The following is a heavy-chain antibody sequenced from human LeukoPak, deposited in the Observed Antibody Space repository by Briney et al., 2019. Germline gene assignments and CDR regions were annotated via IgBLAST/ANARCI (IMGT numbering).Heavy chain of an antibody. CDR2: IYHSGST. J-gene: IGHJ4*02. D-gene: IGHD3-16*02. CDR1: GYSISSGYY. V-gene: IGHV4-38-2*01. Sequence: SETLSLTCAVSGYSISSGYYWGWIRQPPGKGLEWIGGIYHSGSTYYNPSLKSRVTISVDTSKNQFSLKLSSVTAADTAVYYCARVVFGGVIVNYFDYWGQGTLVTVSS. CDR3: ARVVFGGVIVNYFDY.